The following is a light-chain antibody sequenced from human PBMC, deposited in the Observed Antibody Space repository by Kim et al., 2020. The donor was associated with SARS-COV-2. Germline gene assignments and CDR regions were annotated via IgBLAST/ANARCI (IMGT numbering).Light chain of an antibody. V-gene: IGKV3-20*01. Sequence: SPGERATLSCRASQSVSINNVAWHQQTPHQATRLVFYGASSTATGIPDRISSSGSGKYFTLTSSRLEPEVVVVYFCQQYDSSPLTFGGGTKVDIK. CDR3: QQYDSSPLT. CDR1: QSVSINN. J-gene: IGKJ4*01. CDR2: GAS.